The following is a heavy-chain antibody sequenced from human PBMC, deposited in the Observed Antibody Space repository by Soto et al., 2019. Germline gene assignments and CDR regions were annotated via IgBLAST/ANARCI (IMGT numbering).Heavy chain of an antibody. CDR2: IIPIFGTA. Sequence: SVKVSCKASGGTFSSYAISWVRQAPGQGLEWMGGIIPIFGTANYAQKFQGRVTITADESTSTAYMELSSLRSEDTAVYYCARVPTPMIVVSWFDPWGQGTLVTVSS. V-gene: IGHV1-69*13. CDR3: ARVPTPMIVVSWFDP. CDR1: GGTFSSYA. J-gene: IGHJ5*02. D-gene: IGHD3-22*01.